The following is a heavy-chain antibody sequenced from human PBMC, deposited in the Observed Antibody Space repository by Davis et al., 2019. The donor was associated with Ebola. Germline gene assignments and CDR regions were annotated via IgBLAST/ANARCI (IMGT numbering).Heavy chain of an antibody. Sequence: ASVKVSCKASGYTFTSYYMHWVRQAPGQGLEWMGIINPSGGSTSYAQKFQGRVTMTRDTSTSTVYMELSSLRSEDTAVYYCARALVLSYYYDSSGEDLGYWGQGTLVTVSS. V-gene: IGHV1-46*01. CDR3: ARALVLSYYYDSSGEDLGY. D-gene: IGHD3-22*01. J-gene: IGHJ4*02. CDR1: GYTFTSYY. CDR2: INPSGGST.